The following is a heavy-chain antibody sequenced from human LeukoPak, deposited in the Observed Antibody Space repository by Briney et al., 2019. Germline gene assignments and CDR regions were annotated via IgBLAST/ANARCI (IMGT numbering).Heavy chain of an antibody. J-gene: IGHJ4*02. CDR3: ARDPAPDDY. Sequence: GGSLRLSCAASGFTFSTYAMNWVRRDPGEGLEWVSSITSRSDTYYADSVKGRFTISRDNAKSSLYLQMNSLRAEDTAVYYCARDPAPDDYWCQGTLVTVSS. CDR1: GFTFSTYA. V-gene: IGHV3-21*01. D-gene: IGHD6-25*01. CDR2: ITSRSDT.